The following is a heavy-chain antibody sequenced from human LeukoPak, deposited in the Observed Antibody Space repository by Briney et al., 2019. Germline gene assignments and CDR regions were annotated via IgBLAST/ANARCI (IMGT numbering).Heavy chain of an antibody. D-gene: IGHD6-13*01. J-gene: IGHJ5*02. CDR2: IYWDDDK. CDR1: GLSLRTSGVA. Sequence: SGPTLVKPTQTLTLTCTFSGLSLRTSGVAVGWIRQPPAKALEWLALIYWDDDKRYSPSLKNRLTITKHTSKNQVVLTMTNMDPVDTATYYCANLGSWLSGPWFDPWGQGTLVTVSS. V-gene: IGHV2-5*02. CDR3: ANLGSWLSGPWFDP.